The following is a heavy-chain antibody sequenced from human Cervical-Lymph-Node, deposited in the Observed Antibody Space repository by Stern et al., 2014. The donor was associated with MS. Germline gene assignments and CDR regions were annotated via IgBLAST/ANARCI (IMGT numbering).Heavy chain of an antibody. CDR3: ARDTSAPERSDW. J-gene: IGHJ4*02. Sequence: EVQLVESGGGVIQPGGSLRLSCTASGFTVSRDYMTWVRQAPGKGLEWVSLITNVGSTFYPDSVKDRFTISRDDSKNTVYLHMTSLRAEDTAMYYCARDTSAPERSDWWGQGTLVTVSS. CDR2: ITNVGST. D-gene: IGHD1-1*01. CDR1: GFTVSRDY. V-gene: IGHV3-53*01.